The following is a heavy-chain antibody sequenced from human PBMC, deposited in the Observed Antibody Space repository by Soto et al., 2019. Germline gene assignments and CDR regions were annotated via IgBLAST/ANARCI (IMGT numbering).Heavy chain of an antibody. CDR1: GFTFSEYA. CDR3: TNGAPYHTGAEY. CDR2: ISYNSGSI. V-gene: IGHV3-9*01. Sequence: VQLVESGGGLAQPGKSLRLSCVASGFTFSEYAMHWVRQAPGKGLEWVSGISYNSGSIGYAASVKGRFSVSRDNDKKSLYLQMDNVRPEDTAFYYCTNGAPYHTGAEYWGQGTLVTVSS. J-gene: IGHJ4*02. D-gene: IGHD1-1*01.